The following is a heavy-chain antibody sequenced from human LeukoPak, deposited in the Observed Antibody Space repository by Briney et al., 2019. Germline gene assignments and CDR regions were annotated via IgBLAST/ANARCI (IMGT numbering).Heavy chain of an antibody. D-gene: IGHD3-10*01. V-gene: IGHV5-51*01. CDR3: ARQEKMIWFGAHIPYYFDY. CDR1: GYSFTSYW. Sequence: GESLKISCKGSGYSFTSYWIGWVRQMPGKGLEWMGIIYPGDSDTRYSPSFQGQVTISADKSISTAYLQWSSLKASDTAMYYCARQEKMIWFGAHIPYYFDYWGQGTLVTVSS. J-gene: IGHJ4*02. CDR2: IYPGDSDT.